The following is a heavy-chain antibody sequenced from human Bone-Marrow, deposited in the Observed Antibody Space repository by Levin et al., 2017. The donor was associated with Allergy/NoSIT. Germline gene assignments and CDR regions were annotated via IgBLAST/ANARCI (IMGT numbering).Heavy chain of an antibody. CDR3: VRDLRDGYNFGSLGI. V-gene: IGHV3-11*01. CDR2: INFSGTTI. Sequence: GESLKISCTASGLTFSHYYMGWIRQAPGKGLEYISYINFSGTTIHYADSVKGRFSISRDNAKNSLYLQMNSLRAEDTAVYYCVRDLRDGYNFGSLGIWGQGTMVTVSS. D-gene: IGHD5-24*01. J-gene: IGHJ3*02. CDR1: GLTFSHYY.